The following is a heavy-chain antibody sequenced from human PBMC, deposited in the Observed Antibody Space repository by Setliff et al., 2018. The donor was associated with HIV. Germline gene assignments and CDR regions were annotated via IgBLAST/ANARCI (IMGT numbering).Heavy chain of an antibody. Sequence: SETLSLTCTVSGGSITSYYWSWIRQPPGKGLDWIGYIYYSGRTNYNPSLKSRVTISLDTSKNQFSLKLRSVTAADTAVYYCSSAPLGYIVVGPDHFDSGGQGALVTVSS. J-gene: IGHJ4*01. CDR3: SSAPLGYIVVGPDHFDS. D-gene: IGHD2-21*01. CDR1: GGSITSYY. V-gene: IGHV4-59*01. CDR2: IYYSGRT.